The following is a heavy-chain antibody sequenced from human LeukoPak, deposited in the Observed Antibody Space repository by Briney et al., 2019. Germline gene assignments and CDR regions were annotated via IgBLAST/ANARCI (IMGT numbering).Heavy chain of an antibody. D-gene: IGHD2-8*01. CDR1: GYTFTNYG. CDR2: ISAYNGNT. V-gene: IGHV1-18*01. J-gene: IGHJ4*02. Sequence: ASVKVSCKASGYTFTNYGISWVRQAPGQGLEWMGWISAYNGNTNYAQKLQGRVTMTTDTSTSTAYMELRSLRSDNTAVYYCARDPCANGVCYFDFWGQGTLVTVSS. CDR3: ARDPCANGVCYFDF.